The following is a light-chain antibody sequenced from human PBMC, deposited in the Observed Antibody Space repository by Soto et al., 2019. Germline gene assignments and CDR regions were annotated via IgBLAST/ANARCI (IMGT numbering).Light chain of an antibody. CDR1: QGNSNF. CDR2: GSS. Sequence: IQLTQSPSSLSPPAGDRVTITCRASQGNSNFLAWYQQKPGKVPKLLIYGSSTLQAGVPSRFSGSGSETDFTLTISSLQPEDVATYYCQKDNSDPRTCGQGTKVDIK. J-gene: IGKJ1*01. V-gene: IGKV1-27*01. CDR3: QKDNSDPRT.